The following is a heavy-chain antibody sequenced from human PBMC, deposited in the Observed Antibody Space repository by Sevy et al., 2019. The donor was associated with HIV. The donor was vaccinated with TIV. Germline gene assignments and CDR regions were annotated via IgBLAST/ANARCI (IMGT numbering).Heavy chain of an antibody. CDR2: IYTSGSS. V-gene: IGHV4-4*07. J-gene: IGHJ3*02. CDR1: GGSMSSYY. D-gene: IGHD2-2*01. Sequence: SETLSLTCAVSGGSMSSYYWSWIRQPAGKGLEWIGRIYTSGSSNYNPALKSRVTMSVDTSKNQFSRKLSSVTAADTAVYYCARNIVVVPAAIWDLGTAMADAFDIWGQGTIVTVSS. CDR3: ARNIVVVPAAIWDLGTAMADAFDI.